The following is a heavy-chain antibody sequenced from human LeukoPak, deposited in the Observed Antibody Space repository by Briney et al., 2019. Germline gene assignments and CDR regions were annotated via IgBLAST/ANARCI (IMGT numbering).Heavy chain of an antibody. D-gene: IGHD1-26*01. Sequence: PGGSLRLSCAASGFTFSSYWMHWVRQAPGKGLVWVSRINSDGSSTSYADSVKGRFTISRDNAKNTLYLQMNSLRAEDTAVYYCARRYSGSCYDFDYWRQGTLVTVPS. CDR2: INSDGSST. CDR3: ARRYSGSCYDFDY. V-gene: IGHV3-74*01. J-gene: IGHJ4*02. CDR1: GFTFSSYW.